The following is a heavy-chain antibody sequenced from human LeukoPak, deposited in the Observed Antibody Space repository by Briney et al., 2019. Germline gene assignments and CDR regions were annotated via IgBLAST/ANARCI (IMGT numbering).Heavy chain of an antibody. V-gene: IGHV3-48*02. CDR1: GXTFSTYS. J-gene: IGHJ4*02. CDR3: TSREGY. CDR2: ISSSSSSI. Sequence: GGSLRLSCAASGXTFSTYSMNWVRQAPGKGLELVSYISSSSSSIFYADSVKGRFTISRDNAKNSLYLQMNSLRDEDTAVYFCTSREGYWGQGTLVTVSS.